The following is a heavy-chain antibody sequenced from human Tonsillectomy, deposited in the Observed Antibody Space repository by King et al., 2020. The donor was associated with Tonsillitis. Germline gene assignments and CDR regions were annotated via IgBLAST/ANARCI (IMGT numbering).Heavy chain of an antibody. CDR2: IIPIFGTA. D-gene: IGHD1-26*01. CDR3: AWVEGELSPLFDY. V-gene: IGHV1-69*01. CDR1: GGTFSNYA. Sequence: QLVQSGAEVKKPGSSVKVSCKASGGTFSNYAISWVRQAPGQGLGWMGGIIPIFGTANYAQKLQGRVTITADESTSTAYMELSSLRSEDTAVYYCAWVEGELSPLFDYWGQGTLVTVSS. J-gene: IGHJ4*02.